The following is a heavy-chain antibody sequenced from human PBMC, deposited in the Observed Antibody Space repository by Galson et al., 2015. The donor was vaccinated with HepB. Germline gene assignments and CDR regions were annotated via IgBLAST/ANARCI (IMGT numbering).Heavy chain of an antibody. CDR1: GGTFSSYA. V-gene: IGHV1-69*01. Sequence: SCKASGGTFSSYAISWVRQAPGQGLEWMGGIIPIFGTANYAQKFQGRVTITADESTSTAYMELSSLRSEDTAVYYCSYCGGEDWFDPWGQGTLVTVSS. CDR2: IIPIFGTA. D-gene: IGHD2-21*01. CDR3: SYCGGEDWFDP. J-gene: IGHJ5*02.